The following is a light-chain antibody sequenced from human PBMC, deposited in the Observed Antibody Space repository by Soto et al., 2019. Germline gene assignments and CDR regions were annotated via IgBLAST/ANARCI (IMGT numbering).Light chain of an antibody. CDR3: GTWDSSLSAVV. Sequence: QSVLTQPPSVSAAPGQKVTISCSGSSSNIGNNYVSWYQQLPGTAPKLLIYENNKQPSGIPDRFSGSKSGTSATLGITGLQTGDDADYYCGTWDSSLSAVVFGGGTKLTVL. V-gene: IGLV1-51*02. CDR2: ENN. CDR1: SSNIGNNY. J-gene: IGLJ2*01.